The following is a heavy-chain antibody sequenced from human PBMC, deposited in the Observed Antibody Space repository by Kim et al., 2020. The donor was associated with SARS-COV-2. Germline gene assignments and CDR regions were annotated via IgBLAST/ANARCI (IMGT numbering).Heavy chain of an antibody. J-gene: IGHJ6*02. D-gene: IGHD1-26*01. CDR2: ISYDGSNK. Sequence: GGSLRLSCAASGFTFSSYAMHWVRQAPGKGLEWVAVISYDGSNKYYADSVKGRFTISRDNSKNTLYLQMNSLRAEDTAVYYCARDRSEWELPWDYYYYYGMDVWGQGTTVTVSS. CDR1: GFTFSSYA. CDR3: ARDRSEWELPWDYYYYYGMDV. V-gene: IGHV3-30-3*01.